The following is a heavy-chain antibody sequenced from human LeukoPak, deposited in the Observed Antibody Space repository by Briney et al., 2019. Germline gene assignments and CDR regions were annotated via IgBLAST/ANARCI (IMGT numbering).Heavy chain of an antibody. V-gene: IGHV3-7*02. Sequence: PGGSLRLSCAVSGLTFSDYCMSWVRQAPGKGLEWVAYINEDGSAKFYVDSVKGRFTISRDNAKNLVYLQMNSLRAEDTALYYCARGLHRGLDYWGQGTLVTVSS. CDR1: GLTFSDYC. CDR3: ARGLHRGLDY. J-gene: IGHJ4*02. CDR2: INEDGSAK.